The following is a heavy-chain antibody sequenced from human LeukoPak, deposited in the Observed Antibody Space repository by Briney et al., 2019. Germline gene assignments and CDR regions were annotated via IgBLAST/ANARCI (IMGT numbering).Heavy chain of an antibody. CDR3: ARDYGGSSPFDY. Sequence: GGSLRLSCAASGFTLSIYEMHCVPHAPGKGLEWFSYISSSDSTIYYADSVKRRCSISRDNAKNTLYLQMNSLRADDTAVYFCARDYGGSSPFDYWGQGTLVTVSS. V-gene: IGHV3-48*03. CDR2: ISSSDSTI. D-gene: IGHD4-23*01. J-gene: IGHJ4*02. CDR1: GFTLSIYE.